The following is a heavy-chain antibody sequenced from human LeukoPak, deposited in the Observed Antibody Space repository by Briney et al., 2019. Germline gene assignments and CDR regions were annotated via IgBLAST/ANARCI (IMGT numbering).Heavy chain of an antibody. CDR2: IGIAGDT. CDR3: IRGGIQVSGIDAFDI. CDR1: GFTFSSYD. D-gene: IGHD5/OR15-5a*01. J-gene: IGHJ3*02. V-gene: IGHV3-13*01. Sequence: GGFLRLSCAASGFTFSSYDMHWVRQAPGRGLGWVSAIGIAGDTYYPDSVKGRFTISRENAKNSMYLQMNSLKDGDTAVYYCIRGGIQVSGIDAFDIWGQGTMVTVSS.